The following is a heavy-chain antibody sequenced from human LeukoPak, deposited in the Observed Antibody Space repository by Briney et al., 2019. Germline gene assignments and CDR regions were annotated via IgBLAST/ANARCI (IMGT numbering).Heavy chain of an antibody. J-gene: IGHJ4*02. Sequence: KPPETLCLTCTVSGGSISSYYWSWIRQPPGKGLEWIGYIYYSGSTNYNPSLKSRVTISVDTSKNQFSLKLSSVTAADTAVYYCARSHSVWTSFDYWGQGTLVTVSS. V-gene: IGHV4-59*01. CDR2: IYYSGST. CDR3: ARSHSVWTSFDY. D-gene: IGHD3/OR15-3a*01. CDR1: GGSISSYY.